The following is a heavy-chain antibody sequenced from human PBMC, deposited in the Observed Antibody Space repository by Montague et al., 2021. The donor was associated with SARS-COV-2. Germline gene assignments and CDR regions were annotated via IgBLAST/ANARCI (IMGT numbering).Heavy chain of an antibody. Sequence: SLSLSFSASGFTFSTYAMSWVRQAPGKGLEWVSSVTGSGGATYYADSVKGRFTISRDNSKNTVFLHMNSLRAEDTAVYYCARHVGMERVTYGMDVWGQGTTVTVSS. D-gene: IGHD3-3*01. CDR2: VTGSGGAT. J-gene: IGHJ6*02. V-gene: IGHV3-23*01. CDR1: GFTFSTYA. CDR3: ARHVGMERVTYGMDV.